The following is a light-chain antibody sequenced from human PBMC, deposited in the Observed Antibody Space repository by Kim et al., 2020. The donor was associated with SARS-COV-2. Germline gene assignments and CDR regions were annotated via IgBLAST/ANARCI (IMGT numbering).Light chain of an antibody. CDR3: QQSYSDYRT. CDR1: QSVSTY. J-gene: IGKJ2*01. Sequence: DIQMTQSPSSLSASVGDRVTISCRASQSVSTYLSWYQQKPGKAPKVLIYAASTLQSGVPLRFSGSGSGTEFTLTISSLQPEDFATYYCQQSYSDYRTFGQGTKLEIK. CDR2: AAS. V-gene: IGKV1-39*01.